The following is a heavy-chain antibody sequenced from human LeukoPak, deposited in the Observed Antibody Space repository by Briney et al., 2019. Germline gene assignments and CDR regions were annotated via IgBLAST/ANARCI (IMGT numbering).Heavy chain of an antibody. CDR3: ARDHLLQYFNRGTFHFDY. V-gene: IGHV1-18*01. Sequence: ASVKVSCKASGYTFTSYGISWVRQAPGQGLEWMGWISAYNGNTNYAQKLQGRVTMTTDTSTSTAYMELRSLRSDDTAVYYCARDHLLQYFNRGTFHFDYWGQGTLVTVSS. CDR2: ISAYNGNT. D-gene: IGHD2/OR15-2a*01. J-gene: IGHJ4*02. CDR1: GYTFTSYG.